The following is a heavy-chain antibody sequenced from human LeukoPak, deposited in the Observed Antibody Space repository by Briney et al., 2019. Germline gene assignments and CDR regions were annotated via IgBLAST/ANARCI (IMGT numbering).Heavy chain of an antibody. V-gene: IGHV3-9*01. CDR1: GFTFDDYA. Sequence: GGSLRLSCAASGFTFDDYAMHWVRQAPGKGLEWVSGISWNSGSIGYADSVKGRFTISRDNAKNSLYLQMNSLRAEDTAVYYCAKDAPIAVAGDADYWGQGTLVTVSS. CDR2: ISWNSGSI. CDR3: AKDAPIAVAGDADY. J-gene: IGHJ4*02. D-gene: IGHD6-19*01.